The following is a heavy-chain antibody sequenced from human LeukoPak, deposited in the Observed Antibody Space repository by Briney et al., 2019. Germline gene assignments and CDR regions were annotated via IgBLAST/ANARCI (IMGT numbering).Heavy chain of an antibody. CDR1: GGSFSGYY. V-gene: IGHV4-34*01. CDR3: ARDRYCSGGSCVNWFDP. CDR2: INHSGST. Sequence: SETLSLTCAVCGGSFSGYYWSWIRQPPGKGLEWIGEINHSGSTNYNPSLTSRVTISVDTSKNQFSLKLSSVTAADTAVYYCARDRYCSGGSCVNWFDPWGQGTLVTVSS. J-gene: IGHJ5*02. D-gene: IGHD2-15*01.